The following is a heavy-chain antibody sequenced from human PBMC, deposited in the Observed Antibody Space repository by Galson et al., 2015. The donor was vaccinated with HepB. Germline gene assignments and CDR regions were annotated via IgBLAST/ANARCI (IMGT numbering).Heavy chain of an antibody. V-gene: IGHV4-61*03. J-gene: IGHJ2*01. CDR3: ARIVRPVYNVDWYFDL. Sequence: LSLTCTVSGGSVSNANFFWSWIRQPPGKGLELIGYLYNSGSINYNPSLKSRVTISVDTSKNNFSLRLTSVTASDTAVYFCARIVRPVYNVDWYFDLWGRGILVSVSS. D-gene: IGHD5-24*01. CDR1: GGSVSNANFF. CDR2: LYNSGSI.